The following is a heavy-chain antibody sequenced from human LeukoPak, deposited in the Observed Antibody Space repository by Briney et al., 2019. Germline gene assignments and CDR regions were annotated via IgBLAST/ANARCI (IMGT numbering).Heavy chain of an antibody. V-gene: IGHV3-23*01. Sequence: GGSLRLSCAASEFTFSSFAMNWVRQAPGKGLEWVSGTSDSGTTTYYADSVKGRFTMSRDNSKKTLFLQMDSLRAEDTAVYYCAKGGSGFGFYYGMDVWGQGTTVTVTS. J-gene: IGHJ6*02. CDR2: TSDSGTTT. CDR1: EFTFSSFA. D-gene: IGHD3-10*01. CDR3: AKGGSGFGFYYGMDV.